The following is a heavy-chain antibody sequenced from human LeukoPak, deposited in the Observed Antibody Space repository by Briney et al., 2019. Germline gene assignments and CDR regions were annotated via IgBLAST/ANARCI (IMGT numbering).Heavy chain of an antibody. V-gene: IGHV4-59*01. Sequence: PSETLSLTCTVSGGSISSYYWSWIRQPPGKGLEWIGYIYYSGSANYNPSLKSRVTISVDTSKNQFSLKLSSVTAADTAVYYCARGTYYFDYWGQGTLVTVSS. CDR1: GGSISSYY. CDR3: ARGTYYFDY. J-gene: IGHJ4*02. CDR2: IYYSGSA.